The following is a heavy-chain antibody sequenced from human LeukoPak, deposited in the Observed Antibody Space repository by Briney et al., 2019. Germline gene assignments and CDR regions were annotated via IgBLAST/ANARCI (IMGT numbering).Heavy chain of an antibody. Sequence: GGSLRLSCAASGFTVSSNYMSWVRQAPGKGLEWVSAINGGGDRTNYADSVKGRFTISRDNSKNTLYLQMNSLRAEDTAVYSCAKSSSGWYLFDYWGQGTLVTVSS. V-gene: IGHV3-23*01. CDR2: INGGGDRT. CDR1: GFTVSSNY. J-gene: IGHJ4*02. CDR3: AKSSSGWYLFDY. D-gene: IGHD6-19*01.